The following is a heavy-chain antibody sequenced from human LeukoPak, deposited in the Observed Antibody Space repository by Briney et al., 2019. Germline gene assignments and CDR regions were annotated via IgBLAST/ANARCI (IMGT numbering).Heavy chain of an antibody. Sequence: PSETLSLTCTVLGDSISSYYWNWIRQPPGKRLEWIGYIYYSGSTNYNPSLKSRVTISVDTSKNQFSLKLSSVTAADTAVYYCARDRYSSSWYDDAFDIWGQGTMVTVSS. CDR3: ARDRYSSSWYDDAFDI. J-gene: IGHJ3*02. CDR2: IYYSGST. CDR1: GDSISSYY. V-gene: IGHV4-59*01. D-gene: IGHD6-13*01.